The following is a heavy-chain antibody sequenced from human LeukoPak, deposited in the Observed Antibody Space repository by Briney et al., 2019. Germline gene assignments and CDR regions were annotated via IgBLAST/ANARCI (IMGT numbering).Heavy chain of an antibody. D-gene: IGHD6-13*01. Sequence: ASVKVSCKASGYTFTGYYRHWVRQAPGQGLEWMGWINPNSGGTNYAQKFQGWVTMTRDTSISTAYMELSRLRSDDTAVYYCARAAPYSSSWYPRVLDPYYYYGMDVWGQGTTVTVSS. CDR3: ARAAPYSSSWYPRVLDPYYYYGMDV. V-gene: IGHV1-2*04. CDR2: INPNSGGT. CDR1: GYTFTGYY. J-gene: IGHJ6*02.